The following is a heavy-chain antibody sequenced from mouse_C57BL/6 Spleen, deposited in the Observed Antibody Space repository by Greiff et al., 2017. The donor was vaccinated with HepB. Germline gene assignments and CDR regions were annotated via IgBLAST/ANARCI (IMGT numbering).Heavy chain of an antibody. D-gene: IGHD2-3*01. CDR1: GYTFTSYW. V-gene: IGHV1-55*01. CDR2: IYPGSGST. Sequence: QVQLQQPGAELVKPGASVKMSCKASGYTFTSYWITWVKQRPGQGLEWIGDIYPGSGSTNYNEKFKSKATLTVDTSSSTAYMQLSSLTSEDSAVYYCARPEDGYYYFDFWGQGTTLTVSS. CDR3: ARPEDGYYYFDF. J-gene: IGHJ2*01.